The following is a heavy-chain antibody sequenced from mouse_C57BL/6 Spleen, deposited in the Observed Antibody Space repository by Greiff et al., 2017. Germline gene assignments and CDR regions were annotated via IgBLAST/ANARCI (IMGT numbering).Heavy chain of an antibody. J-gene: IGHJ1*03. CDR3: ARGTTVVPYWYFDV. CDR1: GYTFTSYG. Sequence: QVQLQQSGAELARPGASVKLSCKASGYTFTSYGISWVKQRTGQGLEWIGEIYPRSGNTYYNEKFKGKATLTADKSSSTAYMERRSLTSEDSAVYFCARGTTVVPYWYFDVWGTGTTVTVSS. V-gene: IGHV1-81*01. D-gene: IGHD1-1*01. CDR2: IYPRSGNT.